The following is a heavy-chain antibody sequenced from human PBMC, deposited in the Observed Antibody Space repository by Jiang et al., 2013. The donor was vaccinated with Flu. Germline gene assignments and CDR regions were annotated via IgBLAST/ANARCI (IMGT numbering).Heavy chain of an antibody. CDR3: ARRVSARGYTYGDYLDS. Sequence: GSGLVKPSETLSLTCTVSGGSISTYYWTWIRQPPGKELEWIGYVYYSGSTNYNPSLNSRVTISVDASKNQFSLKLSSVTAADTAVYYCARRVSARGYTYGDYLDSWGQGTLVTVS. V-gene: IGHV4-59*08. CDR2: VYYSGST. CDR1: GGSISTYY. D-gene: IGHD5-18*01. J-gene: IGHJ4*02.